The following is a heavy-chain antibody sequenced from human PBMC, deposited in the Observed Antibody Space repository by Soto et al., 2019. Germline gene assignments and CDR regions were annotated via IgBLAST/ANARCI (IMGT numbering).Heavy chain of an antibody. Sequence: QLHFQESGPGLVKPSETLSLTCTVSGGSLNSPDYYWAWIRQPPGKVLEWIGSIFFNGGAYYTPSHESRVNISGDTSKQSPSLRLRSVTAAHTAVYYCARQARCYFIPRWFDSRGQGALVTVSS. D-gene: IGHD2-21*01. J-gene: IGHJ5*01. V-gene: IGHV4-39*01. CDR3: ARQARCYFIPRWFDS. CDR2: IFFNGGA. CDR1: GGSLNSPDYY.